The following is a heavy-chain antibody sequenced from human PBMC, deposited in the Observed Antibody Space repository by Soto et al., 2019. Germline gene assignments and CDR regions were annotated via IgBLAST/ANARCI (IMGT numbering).Heavy chain of an antibody. D-gene: IGHD5-12*01. V-gene: IGHV4-34*01. CDR2: INHSGST. CDR1: GGAFSGYH. J-gene: IGHJ1*01. Sequence: SETLSLTCTVYGGAFSGYHWNWVRQPPGKGLEWIGEINHSGSTDYSPSLRSRVTMSLDTSKNHFSLKLSSVTAADTAVYYCARGPRWLQLQYFQHWGQGTLVTVSS. CDR3: ARGPRWLQLQYFQH.